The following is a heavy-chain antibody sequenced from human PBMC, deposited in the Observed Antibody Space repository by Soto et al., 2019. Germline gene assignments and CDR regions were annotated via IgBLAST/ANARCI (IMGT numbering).Heavy chain of an antibody. Sequence: SETLSLTCAVSGYSISSGYYWGWIRQPPGKGLEWIGSIYHSGSTYYNPSLKSRVTISVDTSKNQFSLKLSSVTAADTAVYYCARDRGYDILTGYKGSMWFDPWGQGPLVTVSS. CDR2: IYHSGST. V-gene: IGHV4-38-2*02. CDR1: GYSISSGYY. J-gene: IGHJ5*02. D-gene: IGHD3-9*01. CDR3: ARDRGYDILTGYKGSMWFDP.